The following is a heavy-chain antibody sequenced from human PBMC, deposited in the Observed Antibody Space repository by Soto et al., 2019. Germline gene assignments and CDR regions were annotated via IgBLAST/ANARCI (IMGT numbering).Heavy chain of an antibody. Sequence: GGSLRLSCAASGFTFSSYEMNWVRQAPGKGLEWVSYISSSGSTIYYADSVKGRFTISRDNAKNSLYLQMNSLRAEDTAVYYCARQVGRTAYYFDYWGQGTLVTVSS. CDR1: GFTFSSYE. V-gene: IGHV3-48*03. CDR3: ARQVGRTAYYFDY. D-gene: IGHD2-21*02. J-gene: IGHJ4*02. CDR2: ISSSGSTI.